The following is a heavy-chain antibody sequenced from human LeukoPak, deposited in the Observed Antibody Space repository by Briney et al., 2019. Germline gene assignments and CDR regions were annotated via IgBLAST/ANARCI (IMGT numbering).Heavy chain of an antibody. CDR1: GFTFSSYA. J-gene: IGHJ4*02. Sequence: GGSLRLSCAASGFTFSSYAMSWVRQAPGKGLEWVSAISGSGGSTCYADSVKGRFTISRDNSKNTLYLQMNSLRAEDTAVYYCAKSGAGAYDILTGYADWGQGTLVTVSS. D-gene: IGHD3-9*01. CDR2: ISGSGGST. V-gene: IGHV3-23*01. CDR3: AKSGAGAYDILTGYAD.